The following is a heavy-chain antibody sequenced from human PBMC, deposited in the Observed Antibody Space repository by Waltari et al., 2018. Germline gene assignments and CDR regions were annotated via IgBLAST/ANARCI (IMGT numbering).Heavy chain of an antibody. V-gene: IGHV4-34*01. J-gene: IGHJ4*02. D-gene: IGHD3-10*01. CDR3: AREPIDYYGSGSYYNVRYYFDY. CDR1: GGSVSGYY. Sequence: QVQLQQCGAGLLTPSETLSLTCAVYGGSVSGYYWSWVLQPPGKGLEWSGEINHSGSTNYNPSLKSRVTISVDTSKNQFSLKLSSVTAADTAVYYCAREPIDYYGSGSYYNVRYYFDYWGQGTLVTVSS. CDR2: INHSGST.